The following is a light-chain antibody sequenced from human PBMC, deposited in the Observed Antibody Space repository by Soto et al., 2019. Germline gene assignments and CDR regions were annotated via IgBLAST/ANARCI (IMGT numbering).Light chain of an antibody. CDR3: MQGTHWPIT. J-gene: IGKJ5*01. Sequence: VVLTQSLLSLPVTPCQPASISCRSNQWLVHIDGSACFSWYQQRPGRSPRRLIYKVSNRDSGVPARFSGSGSGTDFALKISRVEAEDVGVYYCMQGTHWPITFGQGTRLEN. V-gene: IGKV2-30*02. CDR2: KVS. CDR1: QWLVHIDGSAC.